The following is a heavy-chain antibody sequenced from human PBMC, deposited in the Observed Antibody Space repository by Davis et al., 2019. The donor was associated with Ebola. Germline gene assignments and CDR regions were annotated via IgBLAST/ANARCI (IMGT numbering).Heavy chain of an antibody. V-gene: IGHV2-26*01. J-gene: IGHJ4*02. CDR2: IFSNDET. CDR1: GFSVHHVRMG. D-gene: IGHD6-19*01. CDR3: THVGYINGWFYFDY. Sequence: SGPTLLKPTETLTLTCTVPGFSVHHVRMGVTWIRQSQGKALEWLAHIFSNDETSHTTSLENRLTISKDPSKNQVDLTMTNMDPADTATYYCTHVGYINGWFYFDYWGQGSLVTVSS.